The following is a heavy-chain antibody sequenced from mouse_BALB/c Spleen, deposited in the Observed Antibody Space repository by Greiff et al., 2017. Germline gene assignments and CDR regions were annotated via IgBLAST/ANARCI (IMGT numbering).Heavy chain of an antibody. CDR1: GFTFSSYT. CDR3: ARDLTGTLAWFAY. Sequence: EVQLVESGGGLVQPGGSLKLSCAASGFTFSSYTMSWVRQTPEKRLEWVAYISNGGSTYYPDSVKGRFTISRDNAKNTLYLQMSSLKSEDTAMYYCARDLTGTLAWFAYWGQGTLVTVSA. D-gene: IGHD4-1*01. V-gene: IGHV5-6-3*01. CDR2: ISNGGST. J-gene: IGHJ3*01.